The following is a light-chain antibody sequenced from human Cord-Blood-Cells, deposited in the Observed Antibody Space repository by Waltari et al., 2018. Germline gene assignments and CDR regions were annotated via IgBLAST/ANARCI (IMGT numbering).Light chain of an antibody. J-gene: IGLJ1*01. V-gene: IGLV2-11*01. Sequence: QSALTQPASVSGSPGQSVTISCTGTSSDVGGYTYVSWYHQHPGKAPKLMIYDVSKRPSGVPDRFSGSKSGNTASLTISGLQAEDEADYYCCSYAGSYTYVFGTGTKVTVL. CDR1: SSDVGGYTY. CDR2: DVS. CDR3: CSYAGSYTYV.